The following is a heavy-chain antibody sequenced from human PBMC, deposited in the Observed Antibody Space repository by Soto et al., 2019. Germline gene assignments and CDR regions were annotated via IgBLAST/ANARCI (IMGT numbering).Heavy chain of an antibody. D-gene: IGHD6-13*01. Sequence: EVQLVESGGGLVKPGGSLRLSCAASGFTFSSYSMNWVRQAPGKGLECVSSISSSSSYIYYADSVKGRFTISRDNAKNSLYLQMNSLRAEDTAVYYCARDGGAAGTYPPYYFDYWGQGTLVTVSS. V-gene: IGHV3-21*01. CDR3: ARDGGAAGTYPPYYFDY. CDR1: GFTFSSYS. J-gene: IGHJ4*02. CDR2: ISSSSSYI.